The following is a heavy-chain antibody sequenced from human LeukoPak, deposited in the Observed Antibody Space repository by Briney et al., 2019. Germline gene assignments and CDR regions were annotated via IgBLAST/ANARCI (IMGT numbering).Heavy chain of an antibody. CDR2: ISAYNGNT. CDR1: GYTFTSYG. CDR3: ARSSGTTYYYYYYMDV. J-gene: IGHJ6*03. D-gene: IGHD1/OR15-1a*01. V-gene: IGHV1-18*01. Sequence: GASVKVSCKASGYTFTSYGISWVRQAPGQGLEWMGWISAYNGNTNYAQKLQGRVTMTTGTSTSTAYMELRSLRSDDTAVYYCARSSGTTYYYYYYMDVWGKGTTVTVSS.